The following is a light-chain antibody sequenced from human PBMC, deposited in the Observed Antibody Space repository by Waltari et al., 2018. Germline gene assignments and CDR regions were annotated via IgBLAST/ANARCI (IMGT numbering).Light chain of an antibody. CDR3: QKYGRLPAT. V-gene: IGKV3-20*01. CDR2: DAS. CDR1: QSVSRT. Sequence: EIVLTQSPGTLSLSPGERATLSCRASQSVSRTLAWYQQKPGQAPRLLIYDASTRATGIADRFSGSGSGTDFSLNISRLEPEDFAVYYCQKYGRLPATFGQGTKVEIK. J-gene: IGKJ1*01.